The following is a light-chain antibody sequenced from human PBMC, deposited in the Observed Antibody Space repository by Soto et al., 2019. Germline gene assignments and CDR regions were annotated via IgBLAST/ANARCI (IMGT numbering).Light chain of an antibody. Sequence: DIPMTQSPSTLSASVGDRVTITCRASQSISSWLAWYQQKPGKAPKLLIYKASSLESGVPSRFSGSGSGTEFTLTISSLQPDDFATYDCQQYNSLITFGPGTKVDIK. CDR3: QQYNSLIT. V-gene: IGKV1-5*03. CDR1: QSISSW. J-gene: IGKJ3*01. CDR2: KAS.